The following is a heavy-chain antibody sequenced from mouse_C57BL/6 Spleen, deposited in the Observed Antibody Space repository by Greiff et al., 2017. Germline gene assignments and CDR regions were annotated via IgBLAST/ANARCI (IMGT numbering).Heavy chain of an antibody. D-gene: IGHD3-2*02. CDR3: AKSGGDSSGYVFDY. J-gene: IGHJ2*01. CDR1: GFSLTSYG. CDR2: IWRGGST. V-gene: IGHV2-5*01. Sequence: VQLVESGPGLVQPSQSLSITCTVSGFSLTSYGVHWVRQSPGKGLEWLGVIWRGGSTDYNAAFMSRLSITKDNSKSQVFFKMNSLQADDTAIYYCAKSGGDSSGYVFDYWGQGTTLTVSS.